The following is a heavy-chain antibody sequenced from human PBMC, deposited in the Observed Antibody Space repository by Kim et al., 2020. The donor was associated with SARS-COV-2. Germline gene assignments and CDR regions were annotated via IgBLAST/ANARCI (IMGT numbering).Heavy chain of an antibody. J-gene: IGHJ3*01. CDR3: ARDGSSGWYQGAFDL. Sequence: SETLSLTCTVSGGSISSYYWSWIRQPPGKGLEWIGYIYYSGSTNHNPSRKSRVTISVDTSKNQSSLKLSSVTAADTAVYYCARDGSSGWYQGAFDLWGQGTMVTVSS. CDR2: IYYSGST. CDR1: GGSISSYY. D-gene: IGHD6-19*01. V-gene: IGHV4-59*13.